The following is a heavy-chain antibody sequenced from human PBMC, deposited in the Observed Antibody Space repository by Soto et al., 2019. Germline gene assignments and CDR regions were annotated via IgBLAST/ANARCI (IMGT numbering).Heavy chain of an antibody. D-gene: IGHD6-19*01. Sequence: SETLSLTCTVSGDSINFYYWSWIRQSPGKGLEWIGFVYGTGSTSYNPSLKSRVTISADTSKNQFSLKLTSVTAADTAVYYCARRDSSGWSGSWFDPWGQGTLVTVSS. CDR2: VYGTGST. CDR3: ARRDSSGWSGSWFDP. J-gene: IGHJ5*02. CDR1: GDSINFYY. V-gene: IGHV4-59*01.